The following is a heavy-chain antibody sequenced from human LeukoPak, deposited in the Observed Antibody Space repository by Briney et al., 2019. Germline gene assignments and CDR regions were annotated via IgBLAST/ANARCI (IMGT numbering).Heavy chain of an antibody. D-gene: IGHD5-12*01. CDR2: IYHSGST. V-gene: IGHV4-59*01. CDR3: ARDGYSGNDGL. CDR1: GFTFSSYA. Sequence: LRLSCAASGFTFSSYAIHWVRQAPGKGLEWIGYIYHSGSTKYNPSLKSRVTISVDTSKNQFSLKMSSVTAADTAVYYCARDGYSGNDGLWGQGTLVTVSS. J-gene: IGHJ4*02.